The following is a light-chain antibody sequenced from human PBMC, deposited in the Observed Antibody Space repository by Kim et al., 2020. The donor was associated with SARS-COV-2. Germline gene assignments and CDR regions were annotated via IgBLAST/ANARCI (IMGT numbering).Light chain of an antibody. CDR3: QAWDSSTVI. CDR2: QDN. CDR1: RLGDRY. J-gene: IGLJ2*01. V-gene: IGLV3-1*01. Sequence: SVSPRQTAYSTCPGDRLGDRYVSWYHQKPGQSPVLVIYQDNKRPSGIPERFSGSNSGDTATLTISETQALDEADYYCQAWDSSTVIFGGGTQLTVL.